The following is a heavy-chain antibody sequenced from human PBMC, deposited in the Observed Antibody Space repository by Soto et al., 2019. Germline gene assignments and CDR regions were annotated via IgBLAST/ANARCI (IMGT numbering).Heavy chain of an antibody. J-gene: IGHJ6*02. D-gene: IGHD6-13*01. CDR3: ARAMYSSPIRYYYYGMDV. Sequence: PGGSLRLSCAASGFTFSSYWMSWVRQAPGKGLEWVANIKQDGSEKYYVDSVKGRFTISRDNAKNSLYLQMNSLRAEDTAVYYCARAMYSSPIRYYYYGMDVWGQGTTVTSP. CDR2: IKQDGSEK. V-gene: IGHV3-7*03. CDR1: GFTFSSYW.